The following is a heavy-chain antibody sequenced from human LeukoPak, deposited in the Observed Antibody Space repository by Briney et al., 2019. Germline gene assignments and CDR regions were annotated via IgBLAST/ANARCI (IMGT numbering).Heavy chain of an antibody. V-gene: IGHV1-69*13. CDR2: IIPIFGTA. CDR1: GGTFSSYA. D-gene: IGHD3-22*01. CDR3: ASGYSPFFVDY. Sequence: SVTVSCTASGGTFSSYAISWVRQAPGQGPEWMGGIIPIFGTANYAQKFQGRVTITADESTSTAYMELSSLRSEDTAVYDCASGYSPFFVDYWGLGTLVTVSS. J-gene: IGHJ4*02.